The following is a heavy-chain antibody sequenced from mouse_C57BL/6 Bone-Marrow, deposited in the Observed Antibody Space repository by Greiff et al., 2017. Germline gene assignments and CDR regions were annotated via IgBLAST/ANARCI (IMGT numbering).Heavy chain of an antibody. J-gene: IGHJ1*03. CDR2: IWTGGGT. V-gene: IGHV2-9-1*01. CDR1: GFSLTSYA. Sequence: VKLVESGPGLVAPSQSLSITCTVSGFSLTSYAISWVRQPPGKGLEWLGVIWTGGGTNYNSALKSRLSISKDNSKSQVFLKMNSLQTDDTARYXCARDGGCPPYWYFDVWGTGTTVTVSS. CDR3: ARDGGCPPYWYFDV. D-gene: IGHD2-3*01.